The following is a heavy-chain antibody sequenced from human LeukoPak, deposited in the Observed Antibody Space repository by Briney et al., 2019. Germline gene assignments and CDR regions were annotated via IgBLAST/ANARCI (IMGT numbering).Heavy chain of an antibody. D-gene: IGHD2-21*02. CDR3: ARDWARCGAGCYSRADAFDI. J-gene: IGHJ3*02. CDR1: GFTVSSNY. V-gene: IGHV3-23*01. Sequence: GGSLRLSCAASGFTVSSNYMSWVRQAPGKGLEWVSAIGGSGGDTFYANSVKGRFTISRDNSKNTLYLQMNSLEVEDTAIYYCARDWARCGAGCYSRADAFDIWGQGTMVTVSS. CDR2: IGGSGGDT.